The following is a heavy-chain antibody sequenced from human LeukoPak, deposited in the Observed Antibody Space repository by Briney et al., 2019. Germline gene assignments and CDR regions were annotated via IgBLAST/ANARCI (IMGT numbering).Heavy chain of an antibody. J-gene: IGHJ6*02. D-gene: IGHD5-12*01. CDR1: GYTFTGYY. CDR3: ARVRVATSHYYNGMDV. Sequence: ASVKVSCKASGYTFTGYYMHWVRQAPGQGLEWMGWINPNSGGTNYAQKFQGRVTMTRDTSISTAYMELSRLRSDDTAVYYCARVRVATSHYYNGMDVWGQGTTVTVSS. CDR2: INPNSGGT. V-gene: IGHV1-2*02.